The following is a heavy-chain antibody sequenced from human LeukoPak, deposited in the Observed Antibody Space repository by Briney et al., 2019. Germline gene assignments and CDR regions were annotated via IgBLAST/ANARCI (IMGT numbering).Heavy chain of an antibody. V-gene: IGHV4-31*03. CDR1: GGSISSGGYY. Sequence: SETLSLTCTVSGGSISSGGYYWSWIRQHPGKGLEWIGHIYYSGTSFYNPSLTSRVTISVDTSKNQFSLKLTSVNDADTAVYYCARDRIPNNIVVVPAAPEGYYYYGMDVWGQGTTVTVSS. J-gene: IGHJ6*02. CDR3: ARDRIPNNIVVVPAAPEGYYYYGMDV. CDR2: IYYSGTS. D-gene: IGHD2-2*01.